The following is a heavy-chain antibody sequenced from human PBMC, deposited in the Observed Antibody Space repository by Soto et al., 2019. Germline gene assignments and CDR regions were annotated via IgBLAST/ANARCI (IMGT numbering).Heavy chain of an antibody. V-gene: IGHV1-18*01. Sequence: QVHLVQSGAEVKKPGASVKVSCKGSGYAFTTYGITWVRQAPGQGLEWMGWISAHNSNTNYAQKLQGRVTVTRDTSKSTAYMELSSMRSDDTAVYYCARGRYGEYWGQGAMVTVSP. CDR1: GYAFTTYG. CDR2: ISAHNSNT. CDR3: ARGRYGEY. J-gene: IGHJ4*02. D-gene: IGHD3-10*01.